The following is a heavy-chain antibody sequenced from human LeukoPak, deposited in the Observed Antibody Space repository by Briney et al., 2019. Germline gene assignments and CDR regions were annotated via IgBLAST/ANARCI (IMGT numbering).Heavy chain of an antibody. V-gene: IGHV3-48*01. CDR1: GFTFSSYS. CDR2: ISSSSSTI. CDR3: ARAAVGVAAPIRYY. J-gene: IGHJ4*02. Sequence: PGGSLRLSCAASGFTFSSYSMNWVRQAPEKGLEWVSYISSSSSTIYHADSVKGRFTISRDNAKNSLYLQMNSLRAEDTAVYYCARAAVGVAAPIRYYWGQGTLVTVSS. D-gene: IGHD1-26*01.